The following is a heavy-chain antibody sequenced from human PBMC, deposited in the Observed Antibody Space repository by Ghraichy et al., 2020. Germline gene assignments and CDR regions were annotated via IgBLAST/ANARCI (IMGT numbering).Heavy chain of an antibody. CDR3: ARDDKSGTHDY. Sequence: GESLNISCAASGFTFSSYGMHWVRQAPGKGLEWVAVIWYDGSNKYYADSVKGRFTISRDNSKNTLYLQMNSLRAEDTAVYYCARDDKSGTHDYWGQGTLVTVSS. D-gene: IGHD1-1*01. J-gene: IGHJ4*02. CDR2: IWYDGSNK. V-gene: IGHV3-33*01. CDR1: GFTFSSYG.